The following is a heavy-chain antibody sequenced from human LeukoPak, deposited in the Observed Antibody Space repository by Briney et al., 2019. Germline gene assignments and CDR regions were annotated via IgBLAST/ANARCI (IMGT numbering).Heavy chain of an antibody. CDR2: VSTGSNYI. V-gene: IGHV3-21*01. CDR1: GFTFSSYS. CDR3: ARRIAAAGTVWFDP. D-gene: IGHD6-13*01. J-gene: IGHJ5*02. Sequence: PGGSLRLSCTASGFTFSSYSLNWVRQAPGKGLEWVSSVSTGSNYIYYADSVKGRFTISRDNAKNSLYLQMNSLRAEDTAVYYCARRIAAAGTVWFDPWGQGTLVTVSS.